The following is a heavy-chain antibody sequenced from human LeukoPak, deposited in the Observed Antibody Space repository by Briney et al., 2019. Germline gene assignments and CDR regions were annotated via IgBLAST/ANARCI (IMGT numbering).Heavy chain of an antibody. Sequence: GGSLRLSCAASGFTFTNYWMHWVRQAPGKGVMWVSLVNSDGSSTSYADSVKGRFTISRDNAKNSLHLQMNSLRAEDTAVYYCARESGFRGDAFDIWGQGTMVTVSS. CDR1: GFTFTNYW. D-gene: IGHD3-10*01. J-gene: IGHJ3*02. CDR3: ARESGFRGDAFDI. V-gene: IGHV3-74*01. CDR2: VNSDGSST.